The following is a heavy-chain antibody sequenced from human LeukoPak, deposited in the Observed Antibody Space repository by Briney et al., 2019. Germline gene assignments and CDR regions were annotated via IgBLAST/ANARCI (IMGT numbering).Heavy chain of an antibody. CDR3: ARGAAALLHAQTDY. CDR2: ISYDGSNE. Sequence: GGSLRLSCAASGFTFSSYVMHWVRQAPGKGLEWVAIISYDGSNEYYADSVKGRFTISRDNSKNTLYLQMNSLRAADTAVYYCARGAAALLHAQTDYWGQGTLVTVSS. V-gene: IGHV3-30*04. CDR1: GFTFSSYV. J-gene: IGHJ4*02. D-gene: IGHD6-13*01.